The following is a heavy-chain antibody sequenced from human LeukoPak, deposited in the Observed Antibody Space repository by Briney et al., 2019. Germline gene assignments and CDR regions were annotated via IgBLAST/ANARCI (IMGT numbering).Heavy chain of an antibody. CDR1: GFTFSSYE. CDR2: ISSSHSTI. J-gene: IGHJ3*02. V-gene: IGHV3-48*03. Sequence: GGSLRLSCAASGFTFSSYEMNWVRQAPGKGLEWVSYISSSHSTIYYADSVKGRFTISRDNAKNSLYLQMNSLRAEDTAVYYCAREVPTGQAFDIWGQVTMVTVSS. D-gene: IGHD4-17*01. CDR3: AREVPTGQAFDI.